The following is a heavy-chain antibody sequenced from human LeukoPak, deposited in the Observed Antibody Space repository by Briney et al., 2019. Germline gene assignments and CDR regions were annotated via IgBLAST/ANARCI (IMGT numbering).Heavy chain of an antibody. Sequence: MTGGSLRLSCAASGFTFSNYVMSWIRQPPGKGLEWIGYIYYSGSTNYNPSLKSRVTISVDTSKNQFSLKLSSVTAADTAVYYCARRPHGMDVWGQGTTVTVSS. V-gene: IGHV4-59*01. CDR3: ARRPHGMDV. CDR1: GFTFSNYV. J-gene: IGHJ6*02. CDR2: IYYSGST.